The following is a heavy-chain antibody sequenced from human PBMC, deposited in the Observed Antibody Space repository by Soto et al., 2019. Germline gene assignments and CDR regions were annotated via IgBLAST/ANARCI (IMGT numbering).Heavy chain of an antibody. CDR2: IYSGGST. D-gene: IGHD4-17*01. J-gene: IGHJ6*02. Sequence: EGQLVESEGGLVQPGGSLRLSCAASGFTVSSNYMSWVRQAPGKGLEWVSVIYSGGSTYYADSVKGRFTISRHNSKNTLYLQMNSLRAEDTAVYYCARTSTTVTTYYNYYGMDVWGQGTTVTVSS. CDR1: GFTVSSNY. V-gene: IGHV3-53*04. CDR3: ARTSTTVTTYYNYYGMDV.